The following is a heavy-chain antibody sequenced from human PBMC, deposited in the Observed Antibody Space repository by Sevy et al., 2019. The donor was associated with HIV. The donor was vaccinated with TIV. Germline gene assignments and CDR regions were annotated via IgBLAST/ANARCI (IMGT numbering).Heavy chain of an antibody. CDR1: GFNISPYA. Sequence: GGSLRLSCSASGFNISPYALHWVRQTPGKGLQWLAVISKDGTNKDYADFVKGRFSLSGDNSKNTLYRQMSNLRPEDTAVYYCAKEGYYYDSHSADWFDPWGQGTLVTVSS. CDR3: AKEGYYYDSHSADWFDP. V-gene: IGHV3-30*04. D-gene: IGHD3-22*01. J-gene: IGHJ5*02. CDR2: ISKDGTNK.